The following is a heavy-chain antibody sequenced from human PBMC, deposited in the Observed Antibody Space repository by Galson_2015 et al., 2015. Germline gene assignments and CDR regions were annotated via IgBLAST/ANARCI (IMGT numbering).Heavy chain of an antibody. Sequence: SETLSLTCTVSGGSISNSYWSWIRQPPGKGLEWIGYIYYNGNTNYNPSLKSRVSISVDTSENQFSLNVSFVTAADTAMYYCARVDYYASGFHDYWGQGTLVTVSS. CDR1: GGSISNSY. V-gene: IGHV4-59*01. CDR2: IYYNGNT. CDR3: ARVDYYASGFHDY. J-gene: IGHJ4*02. D-gene: IGHD3-10*01.